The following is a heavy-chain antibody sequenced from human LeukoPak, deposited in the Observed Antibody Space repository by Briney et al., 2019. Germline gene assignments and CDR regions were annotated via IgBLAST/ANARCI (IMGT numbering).Heavy chain of an antibody. Sequence: PVKVSCKASGGTFSSYAISWVRQAPGQGLEWMGGIIPIFGTANYAQKFQGRVTITTDESTSTAYMELSSLRSEDTAVYYCARETVVVPAAMVDDAFDIWGQGTMVTVSS. V-gene: IGHV1-69*05. CDR2: IIPIFGTA. J-gene: IGHJ3*02. D-gene: IGHD2-2*01. CDR3: ARETVVVPAAMVDDAFDI. CDR1: GGTFSSYA.